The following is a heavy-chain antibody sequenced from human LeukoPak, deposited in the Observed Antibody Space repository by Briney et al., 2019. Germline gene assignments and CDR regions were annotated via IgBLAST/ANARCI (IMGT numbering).Heavy chain of an antibody. V-gene: IGHV3-30*18. CDR3: AKPPVGATVGY. CDR2: ISYDGSNK. CDR1: GFTFSSYA. D-gene: IGHD1-26*01. Sequence: PGGSLRLSCAASGFTFSSYAMSWVRQAPGKGLEWVAVISYDGSNKYYADSVKGRFTISRDNSKNTLYLQMNSLRAEDTAVYYCAKPPVGATVGYWGQGTLVTVSS. J-gene: IGHJ4*02.